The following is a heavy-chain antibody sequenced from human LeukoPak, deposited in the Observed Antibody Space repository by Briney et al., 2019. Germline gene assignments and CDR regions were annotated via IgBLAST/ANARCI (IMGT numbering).Heavy chain of an antibody. V-gene: IGHV2-5*02. J-gene: IGHJ4*02. D-gene: IGHD2/OR15-2a*01. CDR2: IYWDDDK. CDR1: GFSLSTSGVA. Sequence: SGPTLVKPMQTLTLTCTFSGFSLSTSGVAVGWIRQPPGKALEWLALIYWDDDKRYSPSLKSRLTITKDTSKSQVVLTMTSMDPVDTATYYCAHRRQVDYFYFDYWGQGTLVTVSS. CDR3: AHRRQVDYFYFDY.